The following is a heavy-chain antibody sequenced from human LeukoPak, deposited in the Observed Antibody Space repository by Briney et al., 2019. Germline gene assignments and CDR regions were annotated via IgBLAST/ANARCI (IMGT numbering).Heavy chain of an antibody. CDR1: GYTFTGYY. CDR3: AREGIDYGDYPFDY. J-gene: IGHJ4*02. Sequence: ASVKVSCKASGYTFTGYYMHWVRQAPGQGLEWMGWINPNSGGTNYAQKFQGRVTMTRDTSISTAYMELSRLRSDDAAVYYCAREGIDYGDYPFDYWGQGTLVTVSS. CDR2: INPNSGGT. D-gene: IGHD4-17*01. V-gene: IGHV1-2*02.